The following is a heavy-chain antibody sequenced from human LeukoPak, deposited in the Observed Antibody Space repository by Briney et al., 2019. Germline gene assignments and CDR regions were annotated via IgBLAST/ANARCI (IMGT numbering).Heavy chain of an antibody. V-gene: IGHV3-21*01. J-gene: IGHJ4*02. CDR1: GFTFSSYS. CDR2: ISSSSSYI. Sequence: GGSLRLSCAASGFTFSSYSMNWVRQAPGKGLEWVSSISSSSSYIYYADSVKGRFTISRDNAKSSLYLQMNSLRAEDTAVYYCAREAVTAKTFSLDYWGQGTLVTVSS. CDR3: AREAVTAKTFSLDY. D-gene: IGHD2-21*02.